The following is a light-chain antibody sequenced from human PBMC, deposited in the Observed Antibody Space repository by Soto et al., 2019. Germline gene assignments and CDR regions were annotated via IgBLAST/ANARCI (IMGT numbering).Light chain of an antibody. CDR2: AAS. CDR3: HHANSFALT. CDR1: RGISSW. Sequence: DIQMTQSPSSVSASVGDRVTITCRASRGISSWLAWYQQKPGKAPKLLIYAASSLQSGVPSRLSGSESGTDFTRTISSLQPEDFATYYCHHANSFALTFGGGTKGEIK. J-gene: IGKJ4*01. V-gene: IGKV1-12*01.